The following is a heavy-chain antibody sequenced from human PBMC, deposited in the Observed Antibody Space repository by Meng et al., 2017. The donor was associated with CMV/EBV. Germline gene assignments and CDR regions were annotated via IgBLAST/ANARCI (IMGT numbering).Heavy chain of an antibody. CDR2: IYYSGST. Sequence: SETLSLTCTVSGGSISSSSYYWGWIRQPPGKGLEWIGSIYYSGSTYYNPSLKSRVTISVDTSKNQFSLKLSSVTAADTAVYYCARYGMGAPAFGDYYYYGMDVWGQGTTVTVSS. CDR1: GGSISSSSYY. D-gene: IGHD2-2*01. J-gene: IGHJ6*02. V-gene: IGHV4-39*07. CDR3: ARYGMGAPAFGDYYYYGMDV.